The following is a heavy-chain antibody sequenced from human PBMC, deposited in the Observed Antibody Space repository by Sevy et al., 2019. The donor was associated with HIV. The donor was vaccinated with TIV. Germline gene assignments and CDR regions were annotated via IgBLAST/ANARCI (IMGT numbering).Heavy chain of an antibody. CDR3: ARALVMYYYDSSGWGWFDP. J-gene: IGHJ5*02. D-gene: IGHD3-22*01. V-gene: IGHV4-30-2*01. CDR2: IYHSGST. Sequence: SETLSLTCAVSGGSISSGGYSWSWIRQPPGKGLEWIGYIYHSGSTYYNPSLKSRVTISVDRSKNQCSLKLSSVTAADTAVYYCARALVMYYYDSSGWGWFDPWGQGTLVTVSS. CDR1: GGSISSGGYS.